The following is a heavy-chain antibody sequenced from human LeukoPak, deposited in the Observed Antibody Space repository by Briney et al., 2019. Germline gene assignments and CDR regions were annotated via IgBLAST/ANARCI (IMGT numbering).Heavy chain of an antibody. V-gene: IGHV4-59*01. CDR1: GGSISSYY. Sequence: PSETLSLTCTVSGGSISSYYWSWIRRPPGKGLEWIGYIYYSGSTNYNPSLKSRVTISVDTSKNQFSLKLSSVTAADTAVYYCARGRITMVRGVRPDPWGQGTLVTVSS. J-gene: IGHJ5*02. CDR2: IYYSGST. CDR3: ARGRITMVRGVRPDP. D-gene: IGHD3-10*01.